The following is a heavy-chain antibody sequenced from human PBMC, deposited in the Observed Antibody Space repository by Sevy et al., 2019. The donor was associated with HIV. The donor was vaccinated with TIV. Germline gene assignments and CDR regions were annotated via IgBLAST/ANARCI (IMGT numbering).Heavy chain of an antibody. CDR2: ISSSSSYI. Sequence: GGSLRLSCAASGFTFSSYSMNWVRQAPGKGLEWVSSISSSSSYIYYADSVKGRFTISRDNAKNSLYLQMNSLGAEDTAVYYCARDLQVPAAMHNWFDPWGQGTLVTVSS. V-gene: IGHV3-21*01. D-gene: IGHD2-2*01. CDR3: ARDLQVPAAMHNWFDP. J-gene: IGHJ5*02. CDR1: GFTFSSYS.